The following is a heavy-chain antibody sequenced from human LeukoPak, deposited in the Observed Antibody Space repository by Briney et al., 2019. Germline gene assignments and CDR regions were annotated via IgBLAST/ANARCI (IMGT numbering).Heavy chain of an antibody. D-gene: IGHD2-8*01. V-gene: IGHV3-7*01. CDR1: GFTLGSYW. CDR2: IKDDGSQK. CDR3: AKYILYHGAFDI. J-gene: IGHJ3*02. Sequence: GGSLRLSCAASGFTLGSYWMAWVRQAPGKELEWVATIKDDGSQKYYVDSVKGRFTISRDNAKNSLYLQMNSLEAEDTAVYYCAKYILYHGAFDIWGQGTMVTVSS.